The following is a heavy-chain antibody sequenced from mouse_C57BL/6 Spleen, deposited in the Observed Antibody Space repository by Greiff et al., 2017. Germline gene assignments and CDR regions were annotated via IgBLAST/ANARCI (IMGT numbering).Heavy chain of an antibody. V-gene: IGHV1-52*01. CDR3: AISKVYYEYRAMDY. CDR2: IDPSDSET. Sequence: QVQLQQPGAELVRPGSSVKLSCKASGYTFTSYWMHWVKQRPIQGLEWIGNIDPSDSETHYNQKFKDKATLPVDNSSSTAYMQLSILTSEDSAVYYCAISKVYYEYRAMDYWGKGTSGTVSS. CDR1: GYTFTSYW. J-gene: IGHJ4*01. D-gene: IGHD2-4*01.